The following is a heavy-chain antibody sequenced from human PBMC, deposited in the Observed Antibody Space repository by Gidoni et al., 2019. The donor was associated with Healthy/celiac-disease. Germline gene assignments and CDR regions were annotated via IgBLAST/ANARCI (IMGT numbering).Heavy chain of an antibody. D-gene: IGHD2-21*02. Sequence: EVQLVESVAGLVKPVGSLRLSWAASGFTVRQPWMSWVRQAPGKGLEWVGRIKSKTDGGTTDYAAPVKGRFTISRDDSKNTLYLQINSLKSEDPAVYYCTTDTPIAYCGGDCYDYFDYWGQGTLVTVSS. CDR1: GFTVRQPW. CDR3: TTDTPIAYCGGDCYDYFDY. CDR2: IKSKTDGGTT. V-gene: IGHV3-15*01. J-gene: IGHJ4*02.